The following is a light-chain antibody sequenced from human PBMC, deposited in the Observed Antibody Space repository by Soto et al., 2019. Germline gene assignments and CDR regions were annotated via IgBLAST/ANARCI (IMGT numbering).Light chain of an antibody. J-gene: IGLJ1*01. CDR2: EVT. CDR1: SSDVGGYNY. V-gene: IGLV2-14*01. Sequence: QSALTQPASVSGSPGQSITISCTGTSSDVGGYNYVSWYQQHPGKAPKLMIYEVTNRPSGVSNRFSGSKSRNTASLTISGLQAEDEADYYCSSYTSSSTRVFGSGTKV. CDR3: SSYTSSSTRV.